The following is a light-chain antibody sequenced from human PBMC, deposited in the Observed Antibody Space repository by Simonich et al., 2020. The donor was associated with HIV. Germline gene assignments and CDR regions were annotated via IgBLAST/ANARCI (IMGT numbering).Light chain of an antibody. CDR2: LGS. Sequence: DIVMTQSPLSLPVTPGEPASISCRSSQSLLHSNGYNYFDWYLQKPGQSPQLLVYLGSNRASGVPDRFSGSGSGTDFTLKISRVEAEDVGVYYCMRTIQLPRTFGPGTKVDFK. V-gene: IGKV2-28*01. CDR3: MRTIQLPRT. CDR1: QSLLHSNGYNY. J-gene: IGKJ3*01.